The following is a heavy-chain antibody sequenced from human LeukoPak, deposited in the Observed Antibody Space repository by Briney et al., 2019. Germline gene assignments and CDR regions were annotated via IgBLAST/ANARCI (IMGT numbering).Heavy chain of an antibody. J-gene: IGHJ4*02. CDR1: GFTFSSYG. Sequence: GGSLRLSCAASGFTFSSYGMHWVRQAPGKGLEWVSYISSSGSTIYYADSVKGRFTISRDNAKKSLNLHMNSLRAEDTAVYYCARAVYYFDYWGQGTLVTVSS. CDR3: ARAVYYFDY. CDR2: ISSSGSTI. V-gene: IGHV3-48*04.